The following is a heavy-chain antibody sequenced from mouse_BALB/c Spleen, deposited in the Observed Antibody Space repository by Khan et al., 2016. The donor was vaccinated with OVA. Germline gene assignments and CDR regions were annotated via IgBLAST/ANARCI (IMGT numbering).Heavy chain of an antibody. V-gene: IGHV1-18*01. CDR1: GYSFTGYT. D-gene: IGHD1-1*01. Sequence: VRLQQSGPELVKPGASMKISCKATGYSFTGYTMNWVKQSHGKNLEWIGLINPYNGGTAYSQNFKGKATLTVDKSSSTAYMDLLSLTSEDSAVYYWTRGTSYRFDYWGQGTTLTVSS. CDR3: TRGTSYRFDY. CDR2: INPYNGGT. J-gene: IGHJ2*01.